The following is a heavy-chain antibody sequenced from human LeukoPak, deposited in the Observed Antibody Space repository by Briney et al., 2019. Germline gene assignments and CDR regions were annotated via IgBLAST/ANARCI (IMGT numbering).Heavy chain of an antibody. Sequence: KAGGSLRLSCAASGFTFSDYYMSWIRQAPGKGLEWVSYIGSSGSTIYYADSVKGRFAISRDNAKNSLYLQMNSLRAEDTAVYYCARRAGGYSHPYDYWGQGILVTVSS. V-gene: IGHV3-11*01. CDR2: IGSSGSTI. D-gene: IGHD4-23*01. CDR3: ARRAGGYSHPYDY. CDR1: GFTFSDYY. J-gene: IGHJ4*02.